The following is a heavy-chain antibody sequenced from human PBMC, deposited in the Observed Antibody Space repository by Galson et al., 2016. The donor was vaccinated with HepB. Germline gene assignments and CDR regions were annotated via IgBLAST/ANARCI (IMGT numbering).Heavy chain of an antibody. J-gene: IGHJ4*02. CDR3: ASTSRTNNFDF. CDR2: MHYSGNT. CDR1: GGFITSYY. Sequence: QVQLQESGPGLVKPSETVSLTCTISGGFITSYYWSWIRQAPGKGLEWIGFMHYSGNTNYSPSLKSRITMSIDTSKNRCSLNLKSVTSADTAVYYCASTSRTNNFDFWGQGTLVAVSS. V-gene: IGHV4-59*01. D-gene: IGHD1/OR15-1a*01.